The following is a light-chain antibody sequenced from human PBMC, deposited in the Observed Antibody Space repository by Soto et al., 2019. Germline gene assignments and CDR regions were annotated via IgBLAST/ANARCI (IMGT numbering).Light chain of an antibody. Sequence: DMEMTQCPSSLSASVGDRVTITCRASQSISNYLNWYQHKPGKVPKLMIYAASSLQSGVPTRFNGSGSATDFTLTINSLQPEYFATYYCQQSYGTSLTFGGATKIAIK. V-gene: IGKV1-39*01. CDR2: AAS. J-gene: IGKJ4*01. CDR3: QQSYGTSLT. CDR1: QSISNY.